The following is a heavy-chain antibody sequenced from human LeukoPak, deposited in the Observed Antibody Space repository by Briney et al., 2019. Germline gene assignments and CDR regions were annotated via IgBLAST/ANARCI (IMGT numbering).Heavy chain of an antibody. Sequence: PGGSLRLSCAGSEFSFSSYWMHWVRQPPEKGLEWVFSIKSDGSATAYADSVKGRFSMSTDSAKYTASLHMNSLRAEDTAVYYCTKGTIWLPFDYWGQGTLVTVSS. D-gene: IGHD5-18*01. CDR1: EFSFSSYW. CDR3: TKGTIWLPFDY. V-gene: IGHV3-74*01. CDR2: IKSDGSAT. J-gene: IGHJ4*02.